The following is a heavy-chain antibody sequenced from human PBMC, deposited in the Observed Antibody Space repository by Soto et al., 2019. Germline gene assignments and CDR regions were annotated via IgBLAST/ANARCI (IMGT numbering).Heavy chain of an antibody. CDR1: GYSISSGYY. CDR2: IYHSGST. D-gene: IGHD3-22*01. V-gene: IGHV4-38-2*02. J-gene: IGHJ4*02. Sequence: SETLSLTCAVSGYSISSGYYWGWIRQPPGKGLEWIGSIYHSGSTYYNPSLKSRVTISVDTSKNQFSLKLSSVTAADTAVYYCARDVRADSSGYCYEESDYWGQGTLVTVSS. CDR3: ARDVRADSSGYCYEESDY.